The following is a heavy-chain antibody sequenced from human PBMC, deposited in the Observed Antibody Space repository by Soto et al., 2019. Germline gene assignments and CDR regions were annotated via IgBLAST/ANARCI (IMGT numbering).Heavy chain of an antibody. CDR1: GFSFDDYG. CDR3: ARDNDLDRDGPFDY. J-gene: IGHJ4*02. CDR2: ISWDSGDI. Sequence: EVQLVESGGGSVQPGRSLRLSCEASGFSFDDYGMHWVRQGPGKGLEWGSGISWDSGDIYYVDSVKGRFTISRDNAKKSLYLQMNSLRTEDTALYYCARDNDLDRDGPFDYWGQGILVTVSS. D-gene: IGHD2-2*03. V-gene: IGHV3-9*01.